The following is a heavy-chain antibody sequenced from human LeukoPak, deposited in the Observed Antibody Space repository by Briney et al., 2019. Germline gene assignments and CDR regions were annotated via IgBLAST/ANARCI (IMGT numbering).Heavy chain of an antibody. V-gene: IGHV3-30*18. CDR2: ISYDGSNK. J-gene: IGHJ1*01. D-gene: IGHD6-13*01. CDR1: GFTFSSYG. CDR3: AKDPSWYDTRLSYFQH. Sequence: PGGSLRLSCAASGFTFSSYGMHWVRQAPGKGLEWVAVISYDGSNKYYADSVKGRFTISRDNSKNTLYLQMNSLRAEDTAVYYCAKDPSWYDTRLSYFQHWGQGTLVTVSS.